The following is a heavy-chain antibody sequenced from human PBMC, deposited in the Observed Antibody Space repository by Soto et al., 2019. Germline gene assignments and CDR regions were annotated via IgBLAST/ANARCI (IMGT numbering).Heavy chain of an antibody. CDR1: GGSFSGYY. Sequence: SETLSLTCAVYGGSFSGYYWSWIRQPPGKGLEWIGEINHSGSTNYNPSLKSRVTISVDTSKNQFSLKLSSVTAADTAVYYCARAHYDYVWGSYRYNPPYYYYGMDVWGQGTTVTVSS. D-gene: IGHD3-16*02. CDR3: ARAHYDYVWGSYRYNPPYYYYGMDV. J-gene: IGHJ6*02. CDR2: INHSGST. V-gene: IGHV4-34*01.